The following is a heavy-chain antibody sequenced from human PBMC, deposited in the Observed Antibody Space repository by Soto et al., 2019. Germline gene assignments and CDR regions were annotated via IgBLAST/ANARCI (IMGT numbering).Heavy chain of an antibody. V-gene: IGHV3-33*01. D-gene: IGHD5-12*01. J-gene: IGHJ4*02. Sequence: QVQLVESGGGVVQPGRSLRLSCAASGFTFSSYGMHWVRQAPGKGLEWVAVIWYDGSNKYYADSVKGRFTISRDNSKNTLYLQKNSLRAEDTAVYYCARGGDGYNFFDYWGQGTLVTVSS. CDR3: ARGGDGYNFFDY. CDR1: GFTFSSYG. CDR2: IWYDGSNK.